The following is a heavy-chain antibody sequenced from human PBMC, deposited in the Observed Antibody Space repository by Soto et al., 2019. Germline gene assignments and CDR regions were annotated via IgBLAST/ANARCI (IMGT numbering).Heavy chain of an antibody. CDR2: INAGNGNR. CDR3: ARDPSGYYAMDV. V-gene: IGHV1-3*01. D-gene: IGHD3-10*01. Sequence: QVQLAQSGAEVKKPGASVKVSCKASGYTFTSYAMHWVRQAPGQRLEWMGWINAGNGNRKYSQKFQGRVTITRDTSASTAYMELSILRSEDTAVYYCARDPSGYYAMDVWGQGTTVTVSS. CDR1: GYTFTSYA. J-gene: IGHJ6*02.